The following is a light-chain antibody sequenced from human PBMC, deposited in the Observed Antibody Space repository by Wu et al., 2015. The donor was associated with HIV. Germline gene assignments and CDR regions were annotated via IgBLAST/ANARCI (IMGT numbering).Light chain of an antibody. CDR1: HDIQNF. V-gene: IGKV1-27*01. CDR2: SAS. Sequence: DIQMTQSPSSLSASLGGRVTITCRASHDIQNFLAWYQHKPGHVPRLLIFSASTLVPGVPSRFSGGGSGTHFTFVIDNLQSEDVATYYCQNHDAVPRTFGQGTTLAI. CDR3: QNHDAVPRT. J-gene: IGKJ2*01.